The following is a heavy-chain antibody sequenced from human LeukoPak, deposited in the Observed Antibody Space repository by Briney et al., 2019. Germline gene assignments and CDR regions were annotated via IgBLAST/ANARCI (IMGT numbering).Heavy chain of an antibody. Sequence: GGSLRLSCAASGFTFSSYAMNWVRQAPGKRLEWVSNICGGSNITYAGSMKGRFTSSRDNSQNTLYLQMNSLRADDTAVYYCAKDQGTAIFGMIIPDWYFDLWGRGTLVTVSS. J-gene: IGHJ2*01. CDR1: GFTFSSYA. D-gene: IGHD3-3*01. V-gene: IGHV3-23*01. CDR3: AKDQGTAIFGMIIPDWYFDL. CDR2: ICGGSNI.